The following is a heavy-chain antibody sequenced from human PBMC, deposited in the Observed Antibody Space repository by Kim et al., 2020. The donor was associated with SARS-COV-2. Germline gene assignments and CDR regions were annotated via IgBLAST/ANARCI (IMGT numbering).Heavy chain of an antibody. CDR3: AREPPSFEYGMDV. J-gene: IGHJ6*02. V-gene: IGHV3-48*01. D-gene: IGHD3-9*01. Sequence: YEESVKGRITIAGDNANNSLFLQMNSLRAEDTAVYFCAREPPSFEYGMDVWGQGTTVTVSS.